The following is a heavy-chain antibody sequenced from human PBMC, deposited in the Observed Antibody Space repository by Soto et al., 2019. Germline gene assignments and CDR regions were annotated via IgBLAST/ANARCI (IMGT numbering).Heavy chain of an antibody. V-gene: IGHV3-48*01. D-gene: IGHD2-15*01. CDR1: GFTFSSYS. J-gene: IGHJ2*01. Sequence: EVQLVESGGGLVQPGGSLRLSCAASGFTFSSYSMNWVRQAPGKGLEWVLYISSSSTIYYADSVKGRFTISRDNAKNSLYLQMNSLRAEDTAVYYCARAYCSGGSCYSGWYFDLWGRGTLVTVFS. CDR2: ISSSSTI. CDR3: ARAYCSGGSCYSGWYFDL.